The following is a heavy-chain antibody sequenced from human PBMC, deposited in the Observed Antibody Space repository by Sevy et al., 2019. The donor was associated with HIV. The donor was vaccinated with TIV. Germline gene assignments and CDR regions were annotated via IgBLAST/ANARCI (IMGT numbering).Heavy chain of an antibody. D-gene: IGHD6-19*01. CDR3: ARVTAVADLYFDY. V-gene: IGHV3-72*01. J-gene: IGHJ4*02. CDR1: GFTFSDYY. CDR2: IRNKPNIYTT. Sequence: GGCLRLSCATSGFTFSDYYMDWVRQAPGKGLEWVGRIRNKPNIYTTEYAASVKGRFNISRDDSKNSLYLQMNSLKTEDTAVYYCARVTAVADLYFDYWGQGTLVTVSS.